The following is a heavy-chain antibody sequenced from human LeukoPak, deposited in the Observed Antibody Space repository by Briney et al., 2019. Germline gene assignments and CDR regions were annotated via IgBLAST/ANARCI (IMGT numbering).Heavy chain of an antibody. J-gene: IGHJ4*02. D-gene: IGHD5-24*01. Sequence: GGSLRLSCVASGFILSRYYMSWVRQTPGKGLEWVALSYSGGSKYYADSVKGRFTISRDNSKKMLFLQMNSLRADDTGVYYCARGPDVDGYIHAPFDSWGQGTLVTVSS. CDR2: SYSGGSK. CDR3: ARGPDVDGYIHAPFDS. V-gene: IGHV3-53*01. CDR1: GFILSRYY.